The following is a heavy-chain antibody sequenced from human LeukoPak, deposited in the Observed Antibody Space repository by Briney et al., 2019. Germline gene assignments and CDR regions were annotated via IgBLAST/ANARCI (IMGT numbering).Heavy chain of an antibody. J-gene: IGHJ4*02. CDR1: GFTFSSYG. CDR2: IWYDGSNK. CDR3: ARDSELNFDY. Sequence: GGSLRLSCAASGFTFSSYGMHWVRQAPGKGLEWVAVIWYDGSNKYYADSVKGRFTISRDNSKNTLYLQMNSLRAEDTAVYCCARDSELNFDYWGQGTLVTVSS. D-gene: IGHD1-26*01. V-gene: IGHV3-33*01.